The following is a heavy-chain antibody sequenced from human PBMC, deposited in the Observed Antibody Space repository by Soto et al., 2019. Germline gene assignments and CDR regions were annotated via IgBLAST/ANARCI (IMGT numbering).Heavy chain of an antibody. Sequence: QVQLVESGGGLVKPGGSLRLSCAASGFTFSDYYMSWIRQAPGKGLEWVSYISSSGSTIYYADSVKGRFTISRDNAKNSLYLQMNSLRAEDTAVYYCASSCGYYESSGYYYETHAFDIWGQGTMVTVSS. CDR1: GFTFSDYY. CDR3: ASSCGYYESSGYYYETHAFDI. CDR2: ISSSGSTI. J-gene: IGHJ3*02. V-gene: IGHV3-11*01. D-gene: IGHD3-22*01.